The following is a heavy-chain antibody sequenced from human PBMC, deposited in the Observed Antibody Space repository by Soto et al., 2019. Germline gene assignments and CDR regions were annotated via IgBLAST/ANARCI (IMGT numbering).Heavy chain of an antibody. CDR1: GGSISSGGYY. CDR2: IYYSGST. D-gene: IGHD3-3*01. J-gene: IGHJ5*02. V-gene: IGHV4-31*03. Sequence: QVQLQESGPGLVKPSQTLSLTCTVSGGSISSGGYYWSWIRQHPGKGLEWIGYIYYSGSTYYNPSLKSRVTISVDTSKNQFSLKLSSVTAADTAVYYCARARSVTKGDLEWLLPVDPWGQGTLVTVSS. CDR3: ARARSVTKGDLEWLLPVDP.